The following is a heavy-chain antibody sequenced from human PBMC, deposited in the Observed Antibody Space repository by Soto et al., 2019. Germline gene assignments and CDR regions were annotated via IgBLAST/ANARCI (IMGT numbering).Heavy chain of an antibody. CDR2: IIPIFGTA. CDR1: GGTFSSYA. J-gene: IGHJ5*02. D-gene: IGHD3-22*01. V-gene: IGHV1-69*13. Sequence: SVKVSCKASGGTFSSYAISWVRQAPGQGLEWMGGIIPIFGTANYAQKFQGRVTITADESTSTAYMELSSLRSEDTAVYYCARAYYYDSSGYPFDPWGRGTLVTVSS. CDR3: ARAYYYDSSGYPFDP.